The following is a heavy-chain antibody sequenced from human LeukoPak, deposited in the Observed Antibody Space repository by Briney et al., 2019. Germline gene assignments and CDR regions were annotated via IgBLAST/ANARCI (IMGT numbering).Heavy chain of an antibody. J-gene: IGHJ6*02. Sequence: PGGSLRLSCAASGFTFSSYAMSWVRQAPGKGLEWVSAISGSGGSTYYADSVKGRFTISRDNSKNTLYLQMNSLRAEDTAVYYCAKDLSEFEWFARQAMDVWGQGTTVTVSS. D-gene: IGHD3-9*01. CDR3: AKDLSEFEWFARQAMDV. CDR1: GFTFSSYA. V-gene: IGHV3-23*01. CDR2: ISGSGGST.